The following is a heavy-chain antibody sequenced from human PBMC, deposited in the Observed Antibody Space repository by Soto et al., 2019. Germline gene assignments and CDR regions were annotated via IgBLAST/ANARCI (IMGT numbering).Heavy chain of an antibody. CDR1: VFTVSDYY. V-gene: IGHV3-11*01. D-gene: IGHD3-22*01. CDR2: IGSSDNII. Sequence: PGGSLRLYCAASVFTVSDYYMSWIREAPGKGLEWVSYIGSSDNIIYYADSVKGRFTISRDNAKNSLYLQMNSLRAEDTAVYYCARDLGYYESSGYFDYWGQGTLVTVSS. J-gene: IGHJ4*02. CDR3: ARDLGYYESSGYFDY.